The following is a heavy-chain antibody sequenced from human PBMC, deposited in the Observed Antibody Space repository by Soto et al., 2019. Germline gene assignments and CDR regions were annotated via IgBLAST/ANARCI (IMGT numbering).Heavy chain of an antibody. V-gene: IGHV4-59*01. CDR1: GGSISTYY. D-gene: IGHD3-3*01. CDR2: IYYSGST. Sequence: SETLSLTCTVSGGSISTYYWSWIRQPPGKGLEWIGYIYYSGSTNYNPSLKSRVTISVDTSKNQFSLKLSSVSAADTAVYYCARDGSRYDFWSGPYYFDYWGQGTLVTVS. CDR3: ARDGSRYDFWSGPYYFDY. J-gene: IGHJ4*02.